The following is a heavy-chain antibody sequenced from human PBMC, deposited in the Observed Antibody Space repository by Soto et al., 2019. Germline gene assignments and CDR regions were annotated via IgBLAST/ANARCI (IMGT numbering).Heavy chain of an antibody. J-gene: IGHJ4*02. CDR2: ISYDGSNK. D-gene: IGHD3-22*01. CDR1: GFTFSSYG. Sequence: VGSLRLSCAASGFTFSSYGMHWVRQAPGKGLEWVAVISYDGSNKYYADSVKGRFTISRDNSKNTLYLQMNSLRAEDTAVYYCAKDAKYYYDSSGYFDYWGQGTLVTVSS. CDR3: AKDAKYYYDSSGYFDY. V-gene: IGHV3-30*18.